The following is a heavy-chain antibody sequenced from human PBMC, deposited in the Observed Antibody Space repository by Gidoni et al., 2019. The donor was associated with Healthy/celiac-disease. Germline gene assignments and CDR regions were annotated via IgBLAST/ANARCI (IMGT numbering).Heavy chain of an antibody. V-gene: IGHV3-33*01. CDR1: GFTFSSYG. CDR2: IWYDGSNK. Sequence: QVQLVESGGGVVQPGRSLRLSCAASGFTFSSYGMHWVRQAPGKGLEWVAVIWYDGSNKYYADSVKGRFTISRDNSKNTLYLQMNSLRAEDTAVYYCARDLVSYGDYDYYYYGMDVWGQGTTVTVSS. D-gene: IGHD4-17*01. CDR3: ARDLVSYGDYDYYYYGMDV. J-gene: IGHJ6*02.